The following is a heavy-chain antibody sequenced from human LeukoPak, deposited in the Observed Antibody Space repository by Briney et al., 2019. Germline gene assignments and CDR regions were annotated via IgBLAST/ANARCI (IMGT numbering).Heavy chain of an antibody. CDR3: ARDLVSTGYDY. V-gene: IGHV3-48*01. J-gene: IGHJ4*02. CDR2: ISSSSSTI. D-gene: IGHD2-15*01. CDR1: GFTFDKAW. Sequence: GGSLRLSCAASGFTFDKAWMTWVRQAPGKGLEWVSYISSSSSTIYYADSVKGRFTISRDNAKNSLYLQMNSLRAEDTAVYYCARDLVSTGYDYWGQGTLVTVSS.